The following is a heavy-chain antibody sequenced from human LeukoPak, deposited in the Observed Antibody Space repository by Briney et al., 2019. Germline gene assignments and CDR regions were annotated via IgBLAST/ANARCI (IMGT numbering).Heavy chain of an antibody. CDR1: GYTFTQYY. J-gene: IGHJ4*01. V-gene: IGHV1-2*02. D-gene: IGHD3-22*01. CDR2: IDPNSGGT. CDR3: AREIHYVRSGYSPFDY. Sequence: VASVKVSCQASGYTFTQYYIHWVRLAPGQRPEWMGWIDPNSGGTNYAQKFQGRVTMTRDTSINTAFMDLSRLTSDDTAVYFCAREIHYVRSGYSPFDYWGHGVLVTVSS.